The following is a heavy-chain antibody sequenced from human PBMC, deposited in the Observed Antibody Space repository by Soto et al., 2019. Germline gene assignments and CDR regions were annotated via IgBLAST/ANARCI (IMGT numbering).Heavy chain of an antibody. V-gene: IGHV3-30*18. Sequence: GGSLRLSCAASGFTFSSYGMHWVRQAPGKGLEWVAVISYDGSNKYYADSVKGRFTISRDNSKNTLYLQMNSLRAEDTAVYYCAKAGKFGIAVAGTVGFDYWGQGTLVTVPQ. CDR2: ISYDGSNK. D-gene: IGHD6-19*01. J-gene: IGHJ4*02. CDR1: GFTFSSYG. CDR3: AKAGKFGIAVAGTVGFDY.